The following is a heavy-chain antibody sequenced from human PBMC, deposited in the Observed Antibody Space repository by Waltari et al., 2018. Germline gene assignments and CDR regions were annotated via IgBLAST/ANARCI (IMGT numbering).Heavy chain of an antibody. CDR1: GRSIRSHH. CDR3: ASGGEYSYGCDY. CDR2: IYYSGRT. Sequence: VQLQASGPGLVKPSATLYLICTVPGRSIRSHHWSWIRQPPGKALEWSGYIYYSGRTNYNPTLKSRVTISVDTSKHQCSLKLSSVTAADTAAYYCASGGEYSYGCDYWGQGTLVTVSS. J-gene: IGHJ4*02. D-gene: IGHD5-18*01. V-gene: IGHV4-59*11.